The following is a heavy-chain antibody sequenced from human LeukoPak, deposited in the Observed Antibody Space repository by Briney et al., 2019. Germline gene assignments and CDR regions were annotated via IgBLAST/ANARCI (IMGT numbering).Heavy chain of an antibody. CDR1: GGSISSYY. J-gene: IGHJ6*02. V-gene: IGHV4-59*01. D-gene: IGHD6-19*01. CDR2: IYYSGST. Sequence: SETLSLTCTVSGGSISSYYWSWIRQPPGKGLEWIGYIYYSGSTNYNPSLKSRVTISVDTSKNQFSLKLSSVTAADTAVYYCARVKYSSRNGMGVWGQGTTVTVSS. CDR3: ARVKYSSRNGMGV.